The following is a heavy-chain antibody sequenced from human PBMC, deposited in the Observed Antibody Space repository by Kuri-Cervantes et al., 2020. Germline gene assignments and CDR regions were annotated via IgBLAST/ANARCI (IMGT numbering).Heavy chain of an antibody. CDR2: LSVSGATT. D-gene: IGHD3-10*01. J-gene: IGHJ4*02. Sequence: ETLSLTCAASEFTFSSYAMNWVRQAPGKGLQWVSTLSVSGATTYYADSVKGRFTISRDYSKDTLYLQMNSLRAEDTAIYYCAARWFNWGQGTLVTVSS. V-gene: IGHV3-23*01. CDR1: EFTFSSYA. CDR3: AARWFN.